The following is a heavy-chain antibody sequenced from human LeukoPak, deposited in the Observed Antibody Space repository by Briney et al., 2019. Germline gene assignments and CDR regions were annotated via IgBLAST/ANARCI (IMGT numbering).Heavy chain of an antibody. CDR3: KSGGAAPGSFDY. CDR1: GFTFSDFG. J-gene: IGHJ4*02. CDR2: IKYDGNEE. V-gene: IGHV3-7*01. D-gene: IGHD1-1*01. Sequence: GGSLRLSCAASGFTFSDFGMNWVRQAPGKGLEWVANIKYDGNEEYYVDSVRGRFTISRDNAKNSLYLQLNSLRVEDTAVYYCKSGGAAPGSFDYWGQGTLVTVSP.